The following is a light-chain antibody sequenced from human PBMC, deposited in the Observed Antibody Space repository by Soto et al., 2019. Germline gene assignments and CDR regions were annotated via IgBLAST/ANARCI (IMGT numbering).Light chain of an antibody. V-gene: IGKV1-5*01. CDR1: QSISRW. Sequence: DIQMTQSPSTLSASVGDRVTITCRARQSISRWLAWYQQKPGKASKLLIYDASILESGVPSRFSGSGSGTEFTLTISSLQPDDFATYYCQQYNSYRTFGQGTKVEIK. J-gene: IGKJ1*01. CDR3: QQYNSYRT. CDR2: DAS.